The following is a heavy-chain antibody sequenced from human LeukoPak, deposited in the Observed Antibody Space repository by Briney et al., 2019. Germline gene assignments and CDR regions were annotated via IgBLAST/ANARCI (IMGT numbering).Heavy chain of an antibody. CDR3: ASIVVVYFDY. J-gene: IGHJ4*02. D-gene: IGHD3-22*01. V-gene: IGHV3-74*01. Sequence: GGSLRLSCAASGFTFSNYWMHWVRQAPGKGLVWVSRINSDGSSTDFADSVKGRFTISRDNAKNTLYLRMNSLRAEDTAVYYCASIVVVYFDYWGQGTLVTVSS. CDR1: GFTFSNYW. CDR2: INSDGSST.